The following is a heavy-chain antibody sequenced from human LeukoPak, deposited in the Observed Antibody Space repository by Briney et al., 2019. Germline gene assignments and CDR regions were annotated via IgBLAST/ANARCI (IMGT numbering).Heavy chain of an antibody. CDR1: GFTFSSYW. CDR3: TTFNRDTYYDILTGPISPIW. D-gene: IGHD3-9*01. V-gene: IGHV3-7*03. J-gene: IGHJ4*02. CDR2: IKQDGSEK. Sequence: PGGSLRLSCAASGFTFSSYWMSWVRQAPGKGLEWVANIKQDGSEKYYVDSVKGRFTISRDNAKNSLYLQMNILKPEDTAVYYRTTFNRDTYYDILTGPISPIWWAQETLVPVSS.